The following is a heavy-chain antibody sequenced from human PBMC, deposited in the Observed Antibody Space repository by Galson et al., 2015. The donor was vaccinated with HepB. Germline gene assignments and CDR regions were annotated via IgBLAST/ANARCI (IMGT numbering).Heavy chain of an antibody. CDR3: AIMTQLWADVDY. CDR2: ISSSSSYI. V-gene: IGHV3-21*01. CDR1: GFTFSSYS. J-gene: IGHJ4*02. D-gene: IGHD5-18*01. Sequence: SLRLSCAASGFTFSSYSMNWVRQAPGKGLEWVSSISSSSSYIYYADSVKGRFTISRDNAKNSLYLQMNSLRAEDTAVYYCAIMTQLWADVDYWGQGTLVTVSS.